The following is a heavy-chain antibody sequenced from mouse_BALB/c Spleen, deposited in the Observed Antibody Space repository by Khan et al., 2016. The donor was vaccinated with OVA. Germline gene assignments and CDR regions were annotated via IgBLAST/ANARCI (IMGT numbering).Heavy chain of an antibody. CDR1: GYSITSDYA. CDR2: ISYSGST. Sequence: EVQLQESGPGLVKPSQSLSLTYTVTGYSITSDYAWNWIRQFPGNKLEWMGYISYSGSTSYNPSLKSRVSITRDTSKNQFFLQLNSVTTEDTATYYCARSYYGSSYGAMDYWGQGTSVTVSS. D-gene: IGHD1-1*01. J-gene: IGHJ4*01. V-gene: IGHV3-2*02. CDR3: ARSYYGSSYGAMDY.